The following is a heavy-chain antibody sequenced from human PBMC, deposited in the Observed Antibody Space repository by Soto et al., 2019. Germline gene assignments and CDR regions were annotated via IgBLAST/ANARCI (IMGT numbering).Heavy chain of an antibody. J-gene: IGHJ6*02. D-gene: IGHD6-13*01. V-gene: IGHV3-20*04. Sequence: GGSLRLSCAASGFTFDDYGMSWVRQAPGKGLEWVSGINWNGGSTGYADSVKGRFTISRDNAKNSLYLQMNSLRAEDTALYYCARGGVGSSWLRGQNYYYGMDVWGQGTTVTVSS. CDR1: GFTFDDYG. CDR3: ARGGVGSSWLRGQNYYYGMDV. CDR2: INWNGGST.